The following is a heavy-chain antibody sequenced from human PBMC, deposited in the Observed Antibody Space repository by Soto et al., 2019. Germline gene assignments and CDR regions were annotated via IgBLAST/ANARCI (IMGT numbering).Heavy chain of an antibody. CDR2: INPNGGVT. J-gene: IGHJ6*03. Sequence: QVQLVQSGAEVKRPGASVTVSCRSSGDTFNDYYIHWVRQAPGQGLEWMGWINPNGGVTKYAQKFQGWVSITRDTSIRTVYMQLSSLRSDDTAVYHCARESGGATATLDYSYFYMDVWGTGTTVTVSS. D-gene: IGHD5-12*01. CDR1: GDTFNDYY. V-gene: IGHV1-2*04. CDR3: ARESGGATATLDYSYFYMDV.